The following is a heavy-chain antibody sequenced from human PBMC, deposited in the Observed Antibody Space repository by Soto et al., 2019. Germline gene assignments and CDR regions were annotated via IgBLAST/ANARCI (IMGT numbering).Heavy chain of an antibody. V-gene: IGHV1-58*02. CDR3: AAFYGSGSYYKTDAFDI. Sequence: SVKVSCKASGYTFTSYAMQWVRQARGQRLEWIGWIVVGSGNTNYAQKFQERVTITRDMSTSTAYMELSSLRSEDTAVYYCAAFYGSGSYYKTDAFDIWGQGTMVTVSS. CDR2: IVVGSGNT. D-gene: IGHD3-10*01. CDR1: GYTFTSYA. J-gene: IGHJ3*02.